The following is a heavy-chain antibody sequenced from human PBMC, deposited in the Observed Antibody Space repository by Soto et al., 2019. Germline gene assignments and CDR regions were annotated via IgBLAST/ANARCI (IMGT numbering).Heavy chain of an antibody. D-gene: IGHD6-13*01. CDR2: IDPSDSYT. CDR1: GYRFTSYW. J-gene: IGHJ4*02. Sequence: XGSLNLYWNCSGYRFTSYWISLVLQMPGKGLEWMGRIDPSDSYTNYSPSFEGHVTISADKSIGTAYLQWSSLKASDTAMYYCEPGTAAALYYFDYWGQGTLVTVSS. CDR3: EPGTAAALYYFDY. V-gene: IGHV5-10-1*01.